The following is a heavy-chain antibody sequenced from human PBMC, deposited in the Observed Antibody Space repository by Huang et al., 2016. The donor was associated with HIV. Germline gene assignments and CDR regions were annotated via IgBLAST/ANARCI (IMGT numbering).Heavy chain of an antibody. CDR2: STGVGRGT. CDR1: GFVFSNHW. D-gene: IGHD1-26*01. CDR3: IRDNRWELGVGFDI. V-gene: IGHV3-74*03. J-gene: IGHJ3*02. Sequence: EVQLVESGGGLVQPGGSLRLSCVASGFVFSNHWMPWVRQSPGKGLVWVTRSTGVGRGTTYAELVKGRLSISRDNAKNLLYLQMDSLRAEDTSVYHCIRDNRWELGVGFDIWGQGTTVTVSS.